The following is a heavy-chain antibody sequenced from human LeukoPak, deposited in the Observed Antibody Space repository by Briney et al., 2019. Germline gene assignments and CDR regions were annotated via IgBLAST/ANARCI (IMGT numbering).Heavy chain of an antibody. Sequence: GGSLRLSCEASGFTFSSYWMHWVRQAPGKGLVWVSRIDSDGSRISYADSVKGRFTISRGNAKNTLYLQMNSLRAEDTAVYYCAGGRDSSELYFDSWGQGTLVTVSS. CDR3: AGGRDSSELYFDS. CDR1: GFTFSSYW. D-gene: IGHD2-15*01. J-gene: IGHJ4*02. CDR2: IDSDGSRI. V-gene: IGHV3-74*01.